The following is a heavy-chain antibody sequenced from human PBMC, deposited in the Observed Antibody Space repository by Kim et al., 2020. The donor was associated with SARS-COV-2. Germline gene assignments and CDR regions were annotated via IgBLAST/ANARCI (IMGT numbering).Heavy chain of an antibody. CDR2: IYYSGAT. D-gene: IGHD1-26*01. CDR1: GDSITDNGYY. J-gene: IGHJ6*02. Sequence: SETLSLTCTVSGDSITDNGYYWSWFRQHPGEGLEYVGYIYYSGATYYNPSLKGRVTISVDTSKNQFSLEVRSVTAADTAVYYCARRSGSYSNDVCG. V-gene: IGHV4-31*03. CDR3: ARRSGSYSNDV.